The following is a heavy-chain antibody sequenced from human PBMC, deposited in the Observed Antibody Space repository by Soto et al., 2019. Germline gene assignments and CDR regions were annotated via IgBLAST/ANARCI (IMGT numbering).Heavy chain of an antibody. CDR1: GGSFSGYY. D-gene: IGHD2-15*01. V-gene: IGHV4-34*01. CDR3: ARGKQGVVVAATGVVYFDY. CDR2: INHSGST. J-gene: IGHJ4*02. Sequence: QVQLQQWGAGLLKPSETLSLTCAVYGGSFSGYYWSWIRQPPGKGLEWIGEINHSGSTNYNPSLKGRDTIAVETAKNQFSRKMSSVTAADTAVYYCARGKQGVVVAATGVVYFDYWGQGTLVTVSS.